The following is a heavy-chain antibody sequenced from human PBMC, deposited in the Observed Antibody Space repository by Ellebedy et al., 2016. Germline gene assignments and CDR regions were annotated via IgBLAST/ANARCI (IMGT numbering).Heavy chain of an antibody. CDR2: IATRGPYI. CDR3: ARGGDGPLCSRDCLHDFDS. CDR1: RFTFSSYT. D-gene: IGHD2-21*02. J-gene: IGHJ4*02. Sequence: GGSLRLSCAASRFTFSSYTMSWVRQAPGSGLEWLSSIATRGPYIYYADSVRGRFTISRDTATNSLHLQMDSLRAEDTAIYYCARGGDGPLCSRDCLHDFDSWGQGTLVTVSS. V-gene: IGHV3-21*01.